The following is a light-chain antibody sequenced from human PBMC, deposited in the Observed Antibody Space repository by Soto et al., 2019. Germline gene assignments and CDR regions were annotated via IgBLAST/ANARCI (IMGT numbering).Light chain of an antibody. V-gene: IGKV1-9*01. Sequence: DIQLTQSPSFLSASVGDRVTITCRASQAISNNLAWYQHNPGKPPKLLIYGASTLQSGVPSRFSGSGSGTEFTLTISSLQPEDFATYYFQHHNDYPRALTFGGETKVEIE. CDR2: GAS. J-gene: IGKJ4*01. CDR1: QAISNN. CDR3: QHHNDYPRALT.